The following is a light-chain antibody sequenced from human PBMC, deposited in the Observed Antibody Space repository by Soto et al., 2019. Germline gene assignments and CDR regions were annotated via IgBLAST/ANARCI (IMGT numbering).Light chain of an antibody. Sequence: QSVLTQPASVSGSPGQSITVSCTGTSSDVGTYNYVSWYQHLPGKAPKLIIYDVSNRPSGVSDRFSGSKSGNTASLTISGLQAEDEADYYCSSYTGSHTRIFGTGTKLTVL. J-gene: IGLJ1*01. CDR2: DVS. V-gene: IGLV2-14*01. CDR3: SSYTGSHTRI. CDR1: SSDVGTYNY.